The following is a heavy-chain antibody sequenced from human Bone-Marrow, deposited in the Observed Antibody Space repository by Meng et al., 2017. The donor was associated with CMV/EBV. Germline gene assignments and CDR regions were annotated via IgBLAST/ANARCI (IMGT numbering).Heavy chain of an antibody. CDR2: INHSGST. D-gene: IGHD2-2*02. CDR1: GGSFSGYY. Sequence: SETLSLTCAVYGGSFSGYYWSWIRQPPGKGLEWIGEINHSGSTNYNPSLKSRVTISVDTSKNQFSLKLSSVTAADTAVYYCARGPRYYCSSTSCYTLDNWFDPWGQGTRVTFYS. V-gene: IGHV4-34*01. J-gene: IGHJ5*02. CDR3: ARGPRYYCSSTSCYTLDNWFDP.